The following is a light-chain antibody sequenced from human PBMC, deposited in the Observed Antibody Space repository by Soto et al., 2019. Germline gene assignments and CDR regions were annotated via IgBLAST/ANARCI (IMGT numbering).Light chain of an antibody. Sequence: QSALTQPASVSGSPGQSITISCTGTNNDIGSYNYVSWYQQYPGKAPKLIIYDVSNRPSGVSNRFSGSKSGNTASLTISGLQTEDEADYFCSSYTTSTTAFGGGTKLTVL. V-gene: IGLV2-14*03. CDR3: SSYTTSTTA. CDR2: DVS. CDR1: NNDIGSYNY. J-gene: IGLJ2*01.